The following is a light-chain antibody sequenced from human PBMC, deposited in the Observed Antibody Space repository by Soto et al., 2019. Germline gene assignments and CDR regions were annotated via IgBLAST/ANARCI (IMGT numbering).Light chain of an antibody. Sequence: EMVLTQSPATLSLSPGESATLSCRAIQNVGLTFAWCQQKSGQPPSLLIHTASSRATGIPARFSGSGSRTDFTLAISSLEPEDIAVYYWQERGRWPRATFGGGTKVEMK. CDR2: TAS. J-gene: IGKJ4*01. V-gene: IGKV3D-11*03. CDR3: QERGRWPRAT. CDR1: QNVGLT.